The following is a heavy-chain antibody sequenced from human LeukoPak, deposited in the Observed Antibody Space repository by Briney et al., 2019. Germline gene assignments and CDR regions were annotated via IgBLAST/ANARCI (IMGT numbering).Heavy chain of an antibody. CDR3: ARVEEGYGSGRRENYYYYYMDV. Sequence: SETLSLTCIVSGASISSRGYYWSWIRQPPGKGLEWIGYIHYSGSTNYNPSLKSRVTISVDTSKKQFSLKLSSGTAADTAVYYCARVEEGYGSGRRENYYYYYMDVWGKGTTVTISS. V-gene: IGHV4-61*08. J-gene: IGHJ6*03. CDR1: GASISSRGYY. CDR2: IHYSGST. D-gene: IGHD3-10*01.